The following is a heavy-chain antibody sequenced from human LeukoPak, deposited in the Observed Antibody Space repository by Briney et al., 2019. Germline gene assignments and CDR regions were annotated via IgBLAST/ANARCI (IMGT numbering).Heavy chain of an antibody. CDR2: IYTSGST. D-gene: IGHD2-15*01. CDR1: GGSISSYY. V-gene: IGHV4-4*09. CDR3: ARSGYCSGGSCYSGLFDY. Sequence: SETLSLTCTVPGGSISSYYWSWIRQPPGKGLEWIGYIYTSGSTNYNPSLKSRVTISVDTSKNQFSLKLSSVTAADTAVYYCARSGYCSGGSCYSGLFDYWGQGTLVTVSS. J-gene: IGHJ4*02.